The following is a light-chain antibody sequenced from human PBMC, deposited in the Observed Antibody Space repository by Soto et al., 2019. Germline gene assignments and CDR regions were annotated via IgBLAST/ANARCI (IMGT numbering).Light chain of an antibody. CDR3: QQRSNRPLT. Sequence: EIVLTQSPATLSLSPGERATLSCRARQSVSSSLAWYQQKPGQAPRLLIDDASNRATAIPARFSGSGSGTDFTVNISSLGPEDFAVYYCQQRSNRPLTFGGGTKVEIK. J-gene: IGKJ4*01. V-gene: IGKV3-11*01. CDR1: QSVSSS. CDR2: DAS.